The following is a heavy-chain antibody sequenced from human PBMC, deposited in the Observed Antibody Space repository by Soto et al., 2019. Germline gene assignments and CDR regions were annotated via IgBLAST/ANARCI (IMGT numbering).Heavy chain of an antibody. D-gene: IGHD1-26*01. CDR2: VGSRGGST. V-gene: IGHV3-23*01. CDR1: GFTFSSYC. Sequence: GGSMRLSCAACGFTFSSYCMSWVRQTPGKGLEWVSAVGSRGGSTYNADSVKGRFTISRDNSKNTVYLQMNSLRAEDTAIYYCAKDGKDSHIVGATPEYYFDYWGQGTLVTVSS. J-gene: IGHJ4*02. CDR3: AKDGKDSHIVGATPEYYFDY.